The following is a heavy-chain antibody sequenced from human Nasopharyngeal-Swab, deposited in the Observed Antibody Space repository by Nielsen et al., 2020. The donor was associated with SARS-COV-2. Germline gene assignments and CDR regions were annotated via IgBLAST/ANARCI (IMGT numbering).Heavy chain of an antibody. Sequence: GESLKISCAASGFTFSSYWMSWVRQTPGKRLEGVANIKQGGSVKYYVDSVKGRFTISRDNARHSLYLQMNSLRADDTAVYYCAREFGYSGYDKRYYYYGMDVWGQGTTVTVSS. J-gene: IGHJ6*02. CDR1: GFTFSSYW. CDR2: IKQGGSVK. CDR3: AREFGYSGYDKRYYYYGMDV. D-gene: IGHD5-12*01. V-gene: IGHV3-7*01.